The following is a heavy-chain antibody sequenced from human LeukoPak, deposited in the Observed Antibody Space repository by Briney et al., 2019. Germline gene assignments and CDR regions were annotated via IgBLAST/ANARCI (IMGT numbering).Heavy chain of an antibody. CDR1: GYTFTGYY. V-gene: IGHV1-2*02. CDR2: INPNSGGA. D-gene: IGHD4-17*01. CDR3: ARDPATVTTYEY. Sequence: GASVKVSCKASGYTFTGYYMHWVRQAPGQGLEWMGWINPNSGGANYAQKFQGRVTMTRDTSISTAYMELSRLRSDDTAVYYCARDPATVTTYEYWGQGTLVTVSS. J-gene: IGHJ4*02.